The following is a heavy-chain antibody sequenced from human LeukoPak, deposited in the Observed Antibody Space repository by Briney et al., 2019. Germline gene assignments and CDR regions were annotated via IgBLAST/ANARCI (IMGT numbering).Heavy chain of an antibody. J-gene: IGHJ3*02. CDR2: IKQDGSEK. CDR1: GFSFSSYW. CDR3: ARGHEAAFDI. V-gene: IGHV3-7*01. Sequence: GGSLRLSCAASGFSFSSYWMSSVRPAPGKGLEWVANIKQDGSEKYYVDSVKGRFTISRDNAKNSLYLQMNSLRAEDTAVYYWARGHEAAFDIWGQGTMVTVSS.